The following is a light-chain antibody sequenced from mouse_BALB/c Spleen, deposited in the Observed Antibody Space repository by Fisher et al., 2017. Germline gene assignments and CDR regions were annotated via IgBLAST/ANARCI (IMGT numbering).Light chain of an antibody. CDR1: SSVSY. J-gene: IGKJ2*01. V-gene: IGKV4-55*01. Sequence: IVITQTPAIMSASPREKVTMTCSASSSVSYMYWYQQKPGSSPRLLIYDTSNLASGVPARFSGSGSGTSYSLTISRMEAEDAATYYCQQRSSYPQYTFGGGTKLEIK. CDR2: DTS. CDR3: QQRSSYPQYT.